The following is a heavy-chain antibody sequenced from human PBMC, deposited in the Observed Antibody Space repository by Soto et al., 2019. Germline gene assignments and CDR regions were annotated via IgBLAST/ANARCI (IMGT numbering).Heavy chain of an antibody. J-gene: IGHJ4*01. CDR1: GASVNNGGHY. Sequence: QVLLQESGPGLVKPSETLSLTCTVSGASVNNGGHYWSWIRQPPGKGLEWLGYIYYSGNTYYNPSFQSRVTMSVDVSKNQFSLRLPSVTAADTAIYYCARGGGPYDSSAYYFDSWGHGALVTVSS. CDR2: IYYSGNT. V-gene: IGHV4-61*08. D-gene: IGHD3-22*01. CDR3: ARGGGPYDSSAYYFDS.